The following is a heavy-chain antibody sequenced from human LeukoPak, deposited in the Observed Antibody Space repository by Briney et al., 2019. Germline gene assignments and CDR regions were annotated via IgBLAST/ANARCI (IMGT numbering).Heavy chain of an antibody. V-gene: IGHV4-38-2*02. Sequence: SETLSLTCTVSGYSISSGYYWGWIRQPPGKGLEWIGSIYYSGSTYYNPSLKSRVTISVDTSKNQFSLKLSSVTAADTAVYYCARDYIVATIGRFDPWGQGTLVTVSS. CDR3: ARDYIVATIGRFDP. D-gene: IGHD5-12*01. CDR2: IYYSGST. J-gene: IGHJ5*02. CDR1: GYSISSGYY.